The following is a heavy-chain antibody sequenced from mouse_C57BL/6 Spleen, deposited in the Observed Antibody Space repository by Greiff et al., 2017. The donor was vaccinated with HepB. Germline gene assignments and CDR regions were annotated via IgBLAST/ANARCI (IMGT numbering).Heavy chain of an antibody. CDR1: GYTFTSYW. Sequence: QVQLQQPGAELVKPGASVTLSCKASGYTFTSYWMHWVKQRPGQGLEWIGMIHPNSGSTNYNEKFKSKATLTVDKSSSTAYMQLSSLTSEDSAVYYCARGFSATVVAGGYWGQGPTRTVSS. J-gene: IGHJ2*01. CDR2: IHPNSGST. D-gene: IGHD1-1*01. V-gene: IGHV1-64*01. CDR3: ARGFSATVVAGGY.